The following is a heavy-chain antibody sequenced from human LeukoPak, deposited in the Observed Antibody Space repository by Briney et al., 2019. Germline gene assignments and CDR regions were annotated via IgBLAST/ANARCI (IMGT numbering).Heavy chain of an antibody. V-gene: IGHV4-34*11. CDR1: GGSFSGYS. CDR2: IYYTGDT. D-gene: IGHD2-8*01. CDR3: ARGFQWHPKPCVFDV. Sequence: SETLSLTCAVYGGSFSGYSWSWIRQPPGKGLEWIGDIYYTGDTNDNPSLKSRASISIDTSNNQFSLRLRSVTAADTAVYYCARGFQWHPKPCVFDVWGQGTMVTVSS. J-gene: IGHJ3*01.